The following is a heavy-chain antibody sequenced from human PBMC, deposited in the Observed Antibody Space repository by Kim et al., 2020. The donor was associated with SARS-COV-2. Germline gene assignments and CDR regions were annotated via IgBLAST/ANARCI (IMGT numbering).Heavy chain of an antibody. Sequence: SNKYNAESVKGRFTISRDNSNNMLYLQMNSLRAEDTAVYYCARAVGPFDYWGQGTLVTVSS. V-gene: IGHV3-33*01. D-gene: IGHD2-15*01. CDR2: SNK. J-gene: IGHJ4*02. CDR3: ARAVGPFDY.